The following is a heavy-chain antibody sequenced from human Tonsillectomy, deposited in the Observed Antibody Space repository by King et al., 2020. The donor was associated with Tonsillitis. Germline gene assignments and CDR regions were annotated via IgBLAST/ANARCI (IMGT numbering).Heavy chain of an antibody. CDR1: GFTFSSYW. CDR3: ARGYSGRDYNWFDP. Sequence: VQLVESGGGLVQPGGSLRLSCAASGFTFSSYWMHWVRQAPGKGLVWVSRINSDGSSTSYAESVKGRFTISRDNAKNTLYLQMNSLRAEDTAVYYCARGYSGRDYNWFDPWGQGTLVTVSS. J-gene: IGHJ5*02. CDR2: INSDGSST. D-gene: IGHD1-26*01. V-gene: IGHV3-74*01.